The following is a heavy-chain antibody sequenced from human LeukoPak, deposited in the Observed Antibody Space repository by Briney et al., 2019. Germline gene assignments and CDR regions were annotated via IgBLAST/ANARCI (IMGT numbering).Heavy chain of an antibody. Sequence: SETLSLTCTVSGGSISSYYWSWIRQPAGKGLEWIGSIYYSGSTYYNPSLKSRVTISVDTSKNQFSLKLSSVTAADTAVYYCARVIYCSGGSCYDGAWFDPWGQGTLVTVSS. CDR2: IYYSGST. D-gene: IGHD2-15*01. CDR1: GGSISSYY. J-gene: IGHJ5*02. V-gene: IGHV4-59*05. CDR3: ARVIYCSGGSCYDGAWFDP.